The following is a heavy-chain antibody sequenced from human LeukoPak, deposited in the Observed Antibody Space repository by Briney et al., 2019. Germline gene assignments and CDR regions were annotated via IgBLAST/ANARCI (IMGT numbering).Heavy chain of an antibody. J-gene: IGHJ1*01. CDR1: GGSFSGYY. CDR2: INHSGST. V-gene: IGHV4-34*01. Sequence: PSETPSLTCAVYGGSFSGYYWSWIRQPPGKGLEWIGEINHSGSTNYNPSLKSRVTISVDTSKNQFSLKLSSVTAADAAVYYCARRGPPERRFLEWLLSQSGYFQHWGQGTLVTVSS. CDR3: ARRGPPERRFLEWLLSQSGYFQH. D-gene: IGHD3-3*01.